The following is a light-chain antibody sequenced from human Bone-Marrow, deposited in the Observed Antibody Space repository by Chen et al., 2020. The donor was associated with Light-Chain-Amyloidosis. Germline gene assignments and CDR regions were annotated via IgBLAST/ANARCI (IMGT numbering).Light chain of an antibody. CDR1: SSNIGTNY. Sequence: QSVLPQPPSASGTPGQRVSISCSGASSNIGTNYVYWYQHFPGAAPKLLIHRNNQRPSGVPDRFSASKSGTSAFLAISGLRSEDEADYYCAAWDGILSGYVFGTGTKVIVL. CDR3: AAWDGILSGYV. CDR2: RNN. J-gene: IGLJ1*01. V-gene: IGLV1-47*01.